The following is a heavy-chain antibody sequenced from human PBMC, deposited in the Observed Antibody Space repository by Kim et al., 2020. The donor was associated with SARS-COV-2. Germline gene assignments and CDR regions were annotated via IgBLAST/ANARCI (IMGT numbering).Heavy chain of an antibody. J-gene: IGHJ5*02. D-gene: IGHD6-13*01. Sequence: GGSLRLSCAASGFTFSSLAMTWVRQAPGRGLEWVSAISYHGSGTYYADSVKGRFTIPRDNSKNTMYLQMNFLRAEDTAVYYCAKDPRSSSSFNPWGQGTL. V-gene: IGHV3-23*01. CDR2: ISYHGSGT. CDR3: AKDPRSSSSFNP. CDR1: GFTFSSLA.